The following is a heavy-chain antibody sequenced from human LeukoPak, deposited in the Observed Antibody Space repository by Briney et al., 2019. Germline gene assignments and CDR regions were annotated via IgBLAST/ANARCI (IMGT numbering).Heavy chain of an antibody. CDR2: IYYSGST. CDR1: GGSISSSSYY. J-gene: IGHJ3*02. V-gene: IGHV4-39*07. D-gene: IGHD2-15*01. CDR3: ARDRQGYCSGGSCYGSNAFDI. Sequence: PSETLSLTCTVSGGSISSSSYYWGWIRQPPGKGLEWIGSIYYSGSTYYNPSLKSRVTISVDTSKNQFSLKLSSVTAADTAVYYCARDRQGYCSGGSCYGSNAFDIWGQGTMVTVSS.